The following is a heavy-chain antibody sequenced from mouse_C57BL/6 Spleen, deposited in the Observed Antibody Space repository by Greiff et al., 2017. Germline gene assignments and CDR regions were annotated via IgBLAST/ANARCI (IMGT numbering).Heavy chain of an antibody. V-gene: IGHV1-85*01. Sequence: QVQLQQSGPELVKPGASVKLSCKASGYTFTSYDINWVKQRPGQGLEWIGWIYPRDGSTTYNEKFKGKATLTVDTSSSTAYMELHSLTSEDAAVYFCARGEHYYFDYWGQGTTLTVSS. CDR3: ARGEHYYFDY. CDR1: GYTFTSYD. J-gene: IGHJ2*01. CDR2: IYPRDGST.